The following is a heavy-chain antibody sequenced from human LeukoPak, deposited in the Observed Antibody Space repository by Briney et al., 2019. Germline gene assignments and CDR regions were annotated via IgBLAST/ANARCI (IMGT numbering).Heavy chain of an antibody. CDR1: GFTVSSNY. CDR3: ARAHYSGNYGDFDY. V-gene: IGHV3-53*01. Sequence: GGSLRLSCAASGFTVSSNYMSWVRQAPGKGLEWVSVIYSSGSTYYADSMKGRFTISRDNSKNTLYLQMNSLRVEDTAVYYCARAHYSGNYGDFDYWGQGTLVTFSS. J-gene: IGHJ4*02. D-gene: IGHD1-26*01. CDR2: IYSSGST.